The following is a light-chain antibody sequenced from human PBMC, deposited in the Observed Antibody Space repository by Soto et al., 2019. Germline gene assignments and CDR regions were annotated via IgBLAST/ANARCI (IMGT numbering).Light chain of an antibody. CDR1: SSDVGGYNY. CDR2: EVS. Sequence: QSALTQPASVSGSPGPSIAISCTGTSSDVGGYNYVSWYQQHPGKAPKLMISEVSNRPSGVSNRFSGSKSGNTASLTISGLQAEDEADYYCSSYTSSSTYVFGTGTKLTVL. J-gene: IGLJ1*01. CDR3: SSYTSSSTYV. V-gene: IGLV2-14*01.